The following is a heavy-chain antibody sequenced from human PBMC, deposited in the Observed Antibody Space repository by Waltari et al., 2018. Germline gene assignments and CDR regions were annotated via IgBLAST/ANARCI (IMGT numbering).Heavy chain of an antibody. CDR2: IYSGGST. V-gene: IGHV3-23*03. Sequence: EVQLLESGGGLVQPGGSLRLSCAASGFTFSSYAMSWVRQAPGKGLEWVLVIYSGGSTYYADSVKGRFTISRDNSKNTLYLQMNSLRAEDTAVYYCAKAPYSGSLYFDYWGQGTLVTVSS. CDR3: AKAPYSGSLYFDY. J-gene: IGHJ4*02. CDR1: GFTFSSYA. D-gene: IGHD1-26*01.